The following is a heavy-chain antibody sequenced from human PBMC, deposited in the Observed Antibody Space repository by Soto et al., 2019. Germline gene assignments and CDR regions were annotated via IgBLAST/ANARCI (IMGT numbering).Heavy chain of an antibody. J-gene: IGHJ2*01. V-gene: IGHV4-30-4*01. Sequence: QVQLQESGPGLVKPSETLSLTCTVSGGSISGGGYYWSWIRQPPGKGLEWIGYTYDSGSTYYNPSLKGPISISVDTSKNQFSLRLTSVTAADTAVYYCAREIIPLTTDWYFDLWGRGTLVTVSS. CDR3: AREIIPLTTDWYFDL. CDR2: TYDSGST. CDR1: GGSISGGGYY. D-gene: IGHD4-17*01.